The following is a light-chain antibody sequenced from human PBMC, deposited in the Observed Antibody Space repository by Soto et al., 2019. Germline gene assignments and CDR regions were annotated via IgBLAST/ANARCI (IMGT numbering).Light chain of an antibody. CDR1: QSVSSNY. V-gene: IGKV3-20*01. CDR3: QQYDNSPIT. J-gene: IGKJ5*01. CDR2: GTS. Sequence: EIVLMQSPGTLSLSPGERATLSCRASQSVSSNYLAWYQQKPGQAPRLLIYGTSSRATGIPDRFSGSGSGTDFTLTISRLEPEDFAVYYCQQYDNSPITFGQGTRLEIK.